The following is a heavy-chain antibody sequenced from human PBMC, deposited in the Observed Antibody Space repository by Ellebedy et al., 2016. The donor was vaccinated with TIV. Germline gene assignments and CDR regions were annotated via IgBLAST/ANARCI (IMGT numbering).Heavy chain of an antibody. J-gene: IGHJ4*02. CDR2: ISTSSHDI. D-gene: IGHD5-24*01. Sequence: GGSLRLSXAASGFTFSIYNMNWVRQAPGKGLEWVSFISTSSHDIYYADSVKGRFTISRDNAKNSLYLQMNSLRAEDTAVYYCARDRDGYWGQGTLVTVSS. V-gene: IGHV3-21*01. CDR1: GFTFSIYN. CDR3: ARDRDGY.